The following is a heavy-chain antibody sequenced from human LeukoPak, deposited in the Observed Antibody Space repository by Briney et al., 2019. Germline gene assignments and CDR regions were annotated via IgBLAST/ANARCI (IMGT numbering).Heavy chain of an antibody. Sequence: ASVKVSCKASGGTFSSYAISWVRQAPGQGLEWMGRIIPILGIANYAQKFQGRVTITADKSTSTAYMELSSLRSEGTAVYYCASQEGITMPSRDYWGQGTLVTVSS. CDR1: GGTFSSYA. D-gene: IGHD3-10*01. J-gene: IGHJ4*02. CDR2: IIPILGIA. V-gene: IGHV1-69*04. CDR3: ASQEGITMPSRDY.